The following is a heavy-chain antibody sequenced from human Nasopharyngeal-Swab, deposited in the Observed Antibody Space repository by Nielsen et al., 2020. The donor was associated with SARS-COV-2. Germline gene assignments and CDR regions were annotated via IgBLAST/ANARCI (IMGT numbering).Heavy chain of an antibody. CDR3: AKARGGNWIDP. V-gene: IGHV3-23*01. CDR1: GFTFSCCA. CDR2: VSGRGDST. D-gene: IGHD3-16*01. J-gene: IGHJ5*01. Sequence: GGSLRLSCAASGFTFSCCAMTWVRQAPRKGLEWVSAVSGRGDSTYYADSVKGRFTISRDNSKNTVYLQMNSLRAEDTAVYYCAKARGGNWIDPWGQGTLVTVSS.